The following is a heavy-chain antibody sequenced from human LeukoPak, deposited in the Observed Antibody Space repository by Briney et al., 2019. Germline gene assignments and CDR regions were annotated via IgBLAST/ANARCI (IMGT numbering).Heavy chain of an antibody. D-gene: IGHD1-1*01. CDR2: ISNSGST. CDR3: VRDALEGYYSYYYMDV. CDR1: GGPIIGHY. J-gene: IGHJ6*03. Sequence: PSETLSLTWSVSGGPIIGHYWSWIRQPPGKGLEWIGYISNSGSTDYNPSLRSRVTISINTSKNQFSLKLTSVTAADSAVYYCVRDALEGYYSYYYMDVWGRGTTVTVSS. V-gene: IGHV4-59*11.